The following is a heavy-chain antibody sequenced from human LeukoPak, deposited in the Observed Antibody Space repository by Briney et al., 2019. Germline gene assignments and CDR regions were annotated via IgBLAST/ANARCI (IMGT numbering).Heavy chain of an antibody. CDR1: GFTFSSYA. CDR2: ISSSSSTI. Sequence: GGSLRLSCAASGFTFSSYAMHWVRQAPGKGLEWVSYISSSSSTIYYADSVKGRFTISRDNAKNSLYLQMNSLRAEDTAVYYCARGRLAVATGAFDIWGQGTMVTVSS. J-gene: IGHJ3*02. D-gene: IGHD6-19*01. CDR3: ARGRLAVATGAFDI. V-gene: IGHV3-48*01.